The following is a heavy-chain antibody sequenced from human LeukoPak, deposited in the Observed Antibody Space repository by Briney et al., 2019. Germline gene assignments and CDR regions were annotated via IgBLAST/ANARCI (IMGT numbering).Heavy chain of an antibody. CDR2: IKQGGSEK. D-gene: IGHD3-3*01. V-gene: IGHV3-7*01. Sequence: GGSLRLSCAASGFTFSNYWMTWVRQAPGKGLEWVANIKQGGSEKYYVDSVKGRFTISRDNAKNSLYLQMNNLRAEDTAVYYCASPEWLPDSIDIWGQGTMVTVSS. CDR1: GFTFSNYW. CDR3: ASPEWLPDSIDI. J-gene: IGHJ3*02.